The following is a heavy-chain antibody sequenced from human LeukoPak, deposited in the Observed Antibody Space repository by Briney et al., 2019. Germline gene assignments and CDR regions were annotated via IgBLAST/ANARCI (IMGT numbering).Heavy chain of an antibody. V-gene: IGHV4-34*01. D-gene: IGHD6-13*01. CDR1: GGSFSGYY. CDR2: INHSGST. J-gene: IGHJ5*02. CDR3: AREEGYSSSWYNWFDP. Sequence: SETLSLTCAVYGGSFSGYYWSWIRQPPGKGLEWIGEINHSGSTNYNPSLKSRDTISVDTSKNQFSLKLSSVTAADTAVYYCAREEGYSSSWYNWFDPWGQGTLVTVSS.